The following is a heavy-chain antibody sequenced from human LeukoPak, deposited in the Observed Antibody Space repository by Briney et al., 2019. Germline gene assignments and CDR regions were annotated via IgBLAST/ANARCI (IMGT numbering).Heavy chain of an antibody. V-gene: IGHV4-61*08. Sequence: SETLSLTCTVSGGSVSSGVYFWSWIRQPPGKGLEWIGYVYYSGSTSYNPSLKGRVTLSIDTSKNQFSLRLKSVTTADTAVYYCAREPHVSGAVPGIWGQGTMVTVSS. CDR1: GGSVSSGVYF. CDR3: AREPHVSGAVPGI. D-gene: IGHD4-17*01. CDR2: VYYSGST. J-gene: IGHJ3*02.